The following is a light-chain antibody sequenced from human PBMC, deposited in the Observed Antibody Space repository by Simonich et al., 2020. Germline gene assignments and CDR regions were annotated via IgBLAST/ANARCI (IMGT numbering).Light chain of an antibody. J-gene: IGKJ3*01. CDR2: DAS. V-gene: IGKV1-33*01. CDR3: QQLNSYPF. CDR1: QDISNY. Sequence: DIQMTQSPSSLSASVGDRVTITCQASQDISNYLNWYQQKPGKAPKLLIYDASNLETGVPSRFSGSGSGTDFTFTISSLQPEDFATYYCQQLNSYPFFGPGTKVDIK.